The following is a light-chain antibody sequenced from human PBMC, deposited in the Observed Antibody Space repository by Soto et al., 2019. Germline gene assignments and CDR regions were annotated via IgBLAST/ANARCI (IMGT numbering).Light chain of an antibody. CDR1: SSDVGGYDF. V-gene: IGLV2-8*01. CDR2: EVS. J-gene: IGLJ1*01. Sequence: QSALTQPPSASGSPGQSVTISCTGTSSDVGGYDFVSWYQQHPGKAPKLMIYEVSKRPSGVPDRFSGSRSGSTASLTVSGLQAEDEADYYCSSYAGSNTFVCGTGTKLTVL. CDR3: SSYAGSNTFV.